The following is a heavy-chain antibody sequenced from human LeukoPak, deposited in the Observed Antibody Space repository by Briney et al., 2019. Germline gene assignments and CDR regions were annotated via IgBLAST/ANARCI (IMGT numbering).Heavy chain of an antibody. D-gene: IGHD3-22*01. J-gene: IGHJ6*03. CDR3: ARGSYDSRGYYSDYHFYMEL. Sequence: GASVKVSCKASGYTFTGHYMHWVRQAPGQGLEWMGWINPYNGDTNYSPKFKGRVTLTRDTSTTTSYMDLSRLTSDDTAVYFCARGSYDSRGYYSDYHFYMELWGKGTTVTVSS. V-gene: IGHV1-2*02. CDR2: INPYNGDT. CDR1: GYTFTGHY.